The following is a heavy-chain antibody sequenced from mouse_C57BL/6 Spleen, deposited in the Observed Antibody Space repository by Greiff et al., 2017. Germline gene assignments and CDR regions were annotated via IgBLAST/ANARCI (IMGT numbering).Heavy chain of an antibody. CDR1: GFTFSDYG. J-gene: IGHJ3*01. Sequence: EVQLLESGGGLVKPGGSLKLSCAASGFTFSDYGMHWVRQAPEKGLEWVAYISSGSSTIYYADTVKGRFTISRDNAKNTLFLQMTSLRSEDTAMYYCARPIYDGYSWFAYWGQGTLVTVSA. D-gene: IGHD2-3*01. V-gene: IGHV5-17*01. CDR2: ISSGSSTI. CDR3: ARPIYDGYSWFAY.